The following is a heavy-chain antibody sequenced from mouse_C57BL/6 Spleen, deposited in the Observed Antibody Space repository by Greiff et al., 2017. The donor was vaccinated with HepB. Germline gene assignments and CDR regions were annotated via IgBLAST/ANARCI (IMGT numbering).Heavy chain of an antibody. CDR3: ASPNYYGSSSHRYFDV. CDR2: IDPSDSYT. V-gene: IGHV1-50*01. Sequence: VQLQQPGAELVKPGASVKLSCKASGYTFTSYWMQWVKQRPGQGLEWIGEIDPSDSYTNYNQKFKGKATLTVDTSSSTAYMQLSSLTSEDSAVYYCASPNYYGSSSHRYFDVWGTGTTVTVSS. D-gene: IGHD1-1*01. J-gene: IGHJ1*03. CDR1: GYTFTSYW.